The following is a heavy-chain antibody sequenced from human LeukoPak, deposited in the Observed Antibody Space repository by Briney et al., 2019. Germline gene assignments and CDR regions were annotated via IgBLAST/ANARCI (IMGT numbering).Heavy chain of an antibody. Sequence: PSETLSLNCTVSGGSISSYYWSWIRQPPGKGLEWIGYIYYSGSTNYNPSLKSRVTISVDTTKNQFSLKLSSVTAADTAVYYCARVRFLEWLSDAFDIWGQGTMVTVSS. CDR3: ARVRFLEWLSDAFDI. J-gene: IGHJ3*02. V-gene: IGHV4-59*01. CDR2: IYYSGST. CDR1: GGSISSYY. D-gene: IGHD3-3*01.